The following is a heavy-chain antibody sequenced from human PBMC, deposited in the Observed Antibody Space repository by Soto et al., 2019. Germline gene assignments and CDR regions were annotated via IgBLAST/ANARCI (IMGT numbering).Heavy chain of an antibody. J-gene: IGHJ4*02. Sequence: GPSVKVCCKASGGTLSSYAISWVRQEHGQGLEWMGWIIPSFGTANYAQKFQERVTITRDMSTSTAYMELSSLRSEDTAVYYCAADRGGSSGWWFIDYWGQGTLVTVSS. CDR1: GGTLSSYA. CDR2: IIPSFGTA. D-gene: IGHD6-19*01. V-gene: IGHV1-69*05. CDR3: AADRGGSSGWWFIDY.